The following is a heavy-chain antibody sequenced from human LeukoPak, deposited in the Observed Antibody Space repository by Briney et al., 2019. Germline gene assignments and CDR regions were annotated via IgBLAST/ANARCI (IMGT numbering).Heavy chain of an antibody. V-gene: IGHV1-69*11. CDR3: AIGGAYRDAFDI. CDR1: GGTXSTYS. D-gene: IGHD3-10*01. Sequence: SVKVSCKASGGTXSTYSINWMRQAPGQGLEWMGRIIPILSQSDYAQKFQGTVSITADEFTETAYMELSSLRSDDTAVYYCAIGGAYRDAFDIWGQGTLVTVSS. J-gene: IGHJ3*02. CDR2: IIPILSQS.